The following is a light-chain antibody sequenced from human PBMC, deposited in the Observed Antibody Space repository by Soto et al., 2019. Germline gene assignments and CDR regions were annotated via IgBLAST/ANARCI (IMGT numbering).Light chain of an antibody. V-gene: IGKV3-11*01. CDR2: DAS. Sequence: DISLTHSPPTLSLSPGARATLSCRAGQNIGTSLVWSQQKPGQSPRLLIYDASHRATGVPARFSGSGSGTDFTLTISGLEPEDFAVYYCQQRSVWPITVGQGTRLEIK. CDR3: QQRSVWPIT. J-gene: IGKJ5*01. CDR1: QNIGTS.